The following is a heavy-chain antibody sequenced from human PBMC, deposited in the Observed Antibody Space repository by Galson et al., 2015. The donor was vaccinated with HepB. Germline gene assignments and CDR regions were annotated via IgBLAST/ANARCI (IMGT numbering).Heavy chain of an antibody. V-gene: IGHV3-53*01. CDR3: ARDATAGPPALGY. J-gene: IGHJ4*02. Sequence: SLRLSCAASGFTVSSNYMSWVRQAPGKGLEWVSVIYSGGSTYYADSVKGRFTISRDNSKNTLYLQMNSLRAEDTAVYYCARDATAGPPALGYWGQGTLVTVSS. CDR2: IYSGGST. D-gene: IGHD6-13*01. CDR1: GFTVSSNY.